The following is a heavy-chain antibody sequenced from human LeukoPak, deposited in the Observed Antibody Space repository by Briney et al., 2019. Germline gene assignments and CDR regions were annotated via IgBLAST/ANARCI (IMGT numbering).Heavy chain of an antibody. D-gene: IGHD3-22*01. CDR2: IYTSGST. J-gene: IGHJ5*02. V-gene: IGHV4-61*02. CDR1: GGSISSGSYY. Sequence: PSQTLSLTCTVSGGSISSGSYYWSWIRQPAGKGLEWIGRIYTSGSTNYNPSLKSRVTISVDTSKNQFSLKLSSVTAADTAVYYCARASYYYDSSGYQNWFDPWGQGTLVTVSS. CDR3: ARASYYYDSSGYQNWFDP.